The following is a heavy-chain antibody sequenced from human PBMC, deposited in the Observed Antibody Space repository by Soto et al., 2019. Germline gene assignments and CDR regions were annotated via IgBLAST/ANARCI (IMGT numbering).Heavy chain of an antibody. CDR3: AREEGTVTTSWFDP. CDR2: INPNSGGT. Sequence: ASVKVSCKASGYTFTVYYMHWVRQAPGQGLEWMGWINPNSGGTNYAQKFQGWVTMTRDTSISTAYMELSRLRSDDTAVYYCAREEGTVTTSWFDPWGQGTLVTVSS. J-gene: IGHJ5*02. D-gene: IGHD4-4*01. CDR1: GYTFTVYY. V-gene: IGHV1-2*04.